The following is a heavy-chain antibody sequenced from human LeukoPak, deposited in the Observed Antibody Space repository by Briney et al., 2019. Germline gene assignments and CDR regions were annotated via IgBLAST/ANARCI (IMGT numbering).Heavy chain of an antibody. Sequence: GGSLRLSCAASGFTFSSYGMHWVRQAPGKGLEWVAFIRYDGSNKYYADSVKGRFTISRDNSKNTLYLQMNSLRAEDTAVYYCAKDLTWDRSGYYPGGFDYWGQGTLVTVSS. J-gene: IGHJ4*02. CDR3: AKDLTWDRSGYYPGGFDY. V-gene: IGHV3-30*02. CDR2: IRYDGSNK. D-gene: IGHD3-22*01. CDR1: GFTFSSYG.